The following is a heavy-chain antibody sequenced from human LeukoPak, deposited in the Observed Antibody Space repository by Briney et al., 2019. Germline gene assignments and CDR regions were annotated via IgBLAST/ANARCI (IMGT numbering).Heavy chain of an antibody. D-gene: IGHD2-2*01. CDR2: IIPIFGTA. CDR1: GGTFSSYA. Sequence: SVKVSCKASGGTFSSYAISWVRQAPGQGLEWMGGIIPIFGTANYAQKLQGRVTITADESTSTAYMELSSLRSEDTAVYYCARSVLDIVVVPAAKYYYYYYMDVWGKGTTVTVSS. J-gene: IGHJ6*03. CDR3: ARSVLDIVVVPAAKYYYYYYMDV. V-gene: IGHV1-69*01.